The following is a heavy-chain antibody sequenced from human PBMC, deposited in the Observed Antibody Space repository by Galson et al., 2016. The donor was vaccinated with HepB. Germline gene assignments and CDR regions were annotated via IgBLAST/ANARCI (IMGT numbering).Heavy chain of an antibody. CDR3: ARSSGWHTTYDY. Sequence: SVKVSCKASGYTFTSYYVHWVRQAPGRGLEWMGVINPSGGTTSYAQKFQGRVTMTRDTSTSTVYMELSSLRSEDTAVYYCARSSGWHTTYDYWGQGTLVTVSS. CDR2: INPSGGTT. J-gene: IGHJ4*02. D-gene: IGHD6-19*01. V-gene: IGHV1-46*01. CDR1: GYTFTSYY.